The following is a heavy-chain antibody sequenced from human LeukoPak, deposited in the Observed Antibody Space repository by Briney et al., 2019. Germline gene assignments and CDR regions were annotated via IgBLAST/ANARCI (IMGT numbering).Heavy chain of an antibody. V-gene: IGHV3-21*01. CDR2: ISSSSSYI. J-gene: IGHJ4*02. D-gene: IGHD6-13*01. CDR3: ARSTAAGTY. Sequence: GGSLRLSCTVSGFTVSSYSMNWVRQAPGKGLEWVSSISSSSSYIYYADSVKGRFTISRDNAKNSLYLQMNSLRAEDTAVYYCARSTAAGTYWGQGTLVTVSS. CDR1: GFTVSSYS.